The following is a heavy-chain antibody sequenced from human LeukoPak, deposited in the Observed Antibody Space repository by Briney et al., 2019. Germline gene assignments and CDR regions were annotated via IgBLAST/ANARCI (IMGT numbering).Heavy chain of an antibody. Sequence: ASVKVSCKASGYTFTSYDINWVRQATGQGLEWMGGIIPIFGTANYAQKFQGRVTITSDESTSTAYMELSSLRSGDPAVYYCARSSGSYPTPYWYLDLWGHGTLVTVSS. CDR1: GYTFTSYD. V-gene: IGHV1-69*13. CDR3: ARSSGSYPTPYWYLDL. CDR2: IIPIFGTA. D-gene: IGHD1-26*01. J-gene: IGHJ2*01.